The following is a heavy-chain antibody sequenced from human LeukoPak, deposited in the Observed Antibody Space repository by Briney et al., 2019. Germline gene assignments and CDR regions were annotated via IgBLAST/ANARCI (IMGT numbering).Heavy chain of an antibody. CDR1: GFTFGGYA. CDR3: TRDQVRLFDF. Sequence: GGSLRLSCTTSGFTFGGYAVSWVRQAPGKGLEWVGFIGNKAYGGTTEYAASVKGRFTISRDDSKSIAYLQMNSLRTEDTAVYYCTRDQVRLFDFWGQGTLVTVSS. V-gene: IGHV3-49*04. J-gene: IGHJ4*02. CDR2: IGNKAYGGTT. D-gene: IGHD6-25*01.